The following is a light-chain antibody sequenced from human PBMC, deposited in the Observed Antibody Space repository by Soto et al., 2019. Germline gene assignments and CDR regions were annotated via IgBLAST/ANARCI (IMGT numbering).Light chain of an antibody. CDR3: QQYNSYSPYT. CDR1: QSISSW. Sequence: DIQMTQSPSTLPASVGDRVTITCRASQSISSWLAWYQQKPGKAPKLLIYKAASLECGVPSRFSGSGSGTEFTLTICSLQPDDFSTYYCQQYNSYSPYTFGQGTKLEIK. V-gene: IGKV1-5*03. CDR2: KAA. J-gene: IGKJ2*01.